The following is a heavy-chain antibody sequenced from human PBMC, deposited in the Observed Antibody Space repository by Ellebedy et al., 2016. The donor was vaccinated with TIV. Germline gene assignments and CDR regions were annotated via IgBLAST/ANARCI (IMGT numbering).Heavy chain of an antibody. CDR2: IDPTDFYT. D-gene: IGHD3-10*01. CDR3: ARHEMYGAGRYFDS. J-gene: IGHJ4*02. V-gene: IGHV5-10-1*01. CDR1: GYKFPSHW. Sequence: GESLKISCQGSGYKFPSHWISWVRQMPGKGLEWMGKIDPTDFYTDYSPSFQGHITFSADKSINSAYFQWSSLAASDTAMYYCARHEMYGAGRYFDSWGQGTLVTVSS.